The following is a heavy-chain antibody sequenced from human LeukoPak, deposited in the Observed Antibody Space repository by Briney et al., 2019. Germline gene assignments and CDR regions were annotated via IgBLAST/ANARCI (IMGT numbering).Heavy chain of an antibody. Sequence: AAVQVSFKASGYTFTSYGISWVRQPPGQGLEWMGWISAYNGNTNYSQKLQGRVTMTTDTSTSTAYMELRSLTSDDTAVYYCARAPTYIGWGQGTLVTVSS. J-gene: IGHJ4*02. CDR1: GYTFTSYG. CDR2: ISAYNGNT. CDR3: ARAPTYIG. D-gene: IGHD3-10*01. V-gene: IGHV1-18*01.